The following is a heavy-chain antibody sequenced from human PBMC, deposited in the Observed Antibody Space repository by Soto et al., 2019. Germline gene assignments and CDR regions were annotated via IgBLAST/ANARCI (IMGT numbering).Heavy chain of an antibody. CDR2: INPSGGST. CDR3: ARKPFSSNWFDP. V-gene: IGHV1-46*01. CDR1: GYTFTSYY. D-gene: IGHD2-15*01. J-gene: IGHJ5*02. Sequence: ASVKVSCKASGYTFTSYYMRWVRQAPGQGLEWMGIINPSGGSTSYAQKFQGRVTMTRDTSTSTVYMELSSVTAADTAVYYCARKPFSSNWFDPWGQGTLVTVSS.